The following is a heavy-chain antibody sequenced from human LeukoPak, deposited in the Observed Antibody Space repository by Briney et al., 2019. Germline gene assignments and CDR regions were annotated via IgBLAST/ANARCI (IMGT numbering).Heavy chain of an antibody. D-gene: IGHD6-19*01. CDR1: GFTVSYNY. Sequence: GGSLGLSCAASGFTVSYNYMGWVRQAPGKGLEWVSVIYSGAITDYADSVRGRFTISRDNPKNTLDLQMNSLRAEDTAVYYCARGVAGILYWGQGTLVTVSS. V-gene: IGHV3-66*01. J-gene: IGHJ4*02. CDR2: IYSGAIT. CDR3: ARGVAGILY.